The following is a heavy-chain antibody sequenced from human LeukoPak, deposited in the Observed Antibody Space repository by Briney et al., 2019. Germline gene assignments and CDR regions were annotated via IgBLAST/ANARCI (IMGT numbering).Heavy chain of an antibody. Sequence: PGGSLRLSCAASGFTFAYVWMSWVRQAPGKGLEWVGRIKSKTDGGTTDYAAPVKGRFTISRDDSKNTLYLQMNSLKTEDTAVYYCTTVREGDYYGMDVWGQGTTVTVSS. V-gene: IGHV3-15*01. CDR2: IKSKTDGGTT. CDR3: TTVREGDYYGMDV. CDR1: GFTFAYVW. J-gene: IGHJ6*02. D-gene: IGHD1-26*01.